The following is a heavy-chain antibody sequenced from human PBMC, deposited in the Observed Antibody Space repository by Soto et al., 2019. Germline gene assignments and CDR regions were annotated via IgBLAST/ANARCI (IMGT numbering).Heavy chain of an antibody. CDR2: IIGSSGST. J-gene: IGHJ6*03. Sequence: VWSLRLSCTASLFTFSSYAMSWVLHTPFKLLEFFSAIIGSSGSTYYADSVKGRFTISRDNSKNTLYLQMNSLRAEDTAVYYCANLYCSGGSCYPRHYYYYMDVWGKGTTVTVSS. V-gene: IGHV3-23*01. D-gene: IGHD2-15*01. CDR3: ANLYCSGGSCYPRHYYYYMDV. CDR1: LFTFSSYA.